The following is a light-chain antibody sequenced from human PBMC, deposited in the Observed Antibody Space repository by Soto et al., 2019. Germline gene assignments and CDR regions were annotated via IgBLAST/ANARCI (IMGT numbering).Light chain of an antibody. CDR1: QTVYHGH. Sequence: EIVLTQSPGTLSLSPGERATLSCRASQTVYHGHLAWYQRKPGQAPRLLIYGASSRATGIPDRFSGSESGTDFTLTISRLEPEDFAVYYCRQYVSSPRTFGQGTKVEIK. V-gene: IGKV3-20*01. J-gene: IGKJ1*01. CDR3: RQYVSSPRT. CDR2: GAS.